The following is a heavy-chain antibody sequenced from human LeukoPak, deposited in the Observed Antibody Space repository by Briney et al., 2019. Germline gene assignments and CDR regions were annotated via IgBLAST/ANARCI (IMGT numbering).Heavy chain of an antibody. CDR1: GGSISSYY. J-gene: IGHJ4*02. CDR3: ARHLGSGYGH. V-gene: IGHV4-59*08. CDR2: IYYSGST. D-gene: IGHD5-12*01. Sequence: SETLSLTCTVSGGSISSYYWSWIRQPPGKGLEWIGYIYYSGSTNYNPSLKSRVTISVDTSKNQFSLKLSSVTAADTAVYYCARHLGSGYGHWGQGTLVTVSS.